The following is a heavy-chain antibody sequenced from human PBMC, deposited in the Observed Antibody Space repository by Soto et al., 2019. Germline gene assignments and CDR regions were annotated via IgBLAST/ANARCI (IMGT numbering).Heavy chain of an antibody. Sequence: GGSLRLSCAASGLTFSGHWMTWVRQTPGEGLQWEAAIKPDGSETFYVDSVKGRFTISRDNARNSLFLQMDSLRAEDTAVYYCTSRPSGMTYHAVFDFWGQGTLVTVSS. CDR2: IKPDGSET. CDR3: TSRPSGMTYHAVFDF. J-gene: IGHJ4*02. V-gene: IGHV3-7*03. CDR1: GLTFSGHW. D-gene: IGHD2-21*02.